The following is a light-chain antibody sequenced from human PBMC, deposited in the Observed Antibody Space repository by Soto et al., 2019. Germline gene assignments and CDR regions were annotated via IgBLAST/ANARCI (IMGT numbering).Light chain of an antibody. CDR2: NNN. Sequence: QSVLTQSPSASGTPGQRVTISCSGSSSNIGSNYVYWYQQLPGTAPKLLFYNNNQRPSGVPDRFSGSKSGTSASLAISGLRSEDEADYFCATWDDSLSGVIFGGGTKLTVL. CDR3: ATWDDSLSGVI. CDR1: SSNIGSNY. V-gene: IGLV1-47*01. J-gene: IGLJ2*01.